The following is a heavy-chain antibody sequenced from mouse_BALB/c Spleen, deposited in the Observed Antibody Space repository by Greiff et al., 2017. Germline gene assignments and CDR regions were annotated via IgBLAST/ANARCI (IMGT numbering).Heavy chain of an antibody. CDR3: ARSDDGYYVRYAMDY. J-gene: IGHJ4*01. V-gene: IGHV1S81*02. D-gene: IGHD2-3*01. CDR1: GYTFTSYW. Sequence: QVQLQQPGAELVKPGASVKLSCKASGYTFTSYWMHWVKQRPGQGLEWIGEINPSNGRTNYNEKFKSKATLTVDKSSSTAYMQLSSLTSEDSAVYYCARSDDGYYVRYAMDYWGQGTSVTVSS. CDR2: INPSNGRT.